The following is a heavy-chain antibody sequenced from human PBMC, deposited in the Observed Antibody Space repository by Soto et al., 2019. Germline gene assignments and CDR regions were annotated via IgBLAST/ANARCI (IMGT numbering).Heavy chain of an antibody. CDR2: IWYDGSNK. Sequence: GGSLRLSCAASGFTFSSYGMHWVRQAPGKGLEWVAVIWYDGSNKYYADSVKGRFTISRDNSKNTLYLQMNSLRAEDTAVYYCAREGEITMIGGQSHFDYWGQGTLVIVSS. CDR1: GFTFSSYG. V-gene: IGHV3-33*01. D-gene: IGHD3-22*01. J-gene: IGHJ4*02. CDR3: AREGEITMIGGQSHFDY.